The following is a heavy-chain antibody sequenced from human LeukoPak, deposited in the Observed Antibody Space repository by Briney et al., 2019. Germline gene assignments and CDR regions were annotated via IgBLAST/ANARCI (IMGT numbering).Heavy chain of an antibody. CDR1: GFTFSDYY. V-gene: IGHV3-11*01. J-gene: IGHJ6*02. D-gene: IGHD2-21*01. CDR3: ARDTAPGDYYYGMDV. CDR2: ISSSGSTI. Sequence: GGSLRLSCAASGFTFSDYYMSWIRQAPGKGLEWVSYISSSGSTIYYADSAKGRFTISRDNAKNSLCLQMNSLRAEDTAAYYCARDTAPGDYYYGMDVWGQGTTVTVSS.